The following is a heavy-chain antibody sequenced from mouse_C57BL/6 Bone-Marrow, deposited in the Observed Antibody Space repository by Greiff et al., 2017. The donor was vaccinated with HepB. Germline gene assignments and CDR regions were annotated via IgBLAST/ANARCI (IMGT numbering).Heavy chain of an antibody. V-gene: IGHV1-69*01. CDR1: GYTFTSYW. J-gene: IGHJ1*03. Sequence: QVQLQQPGAELVMPGASVKLSCKASGYTFTSYWMHWVKQRPGQGLEWIGEIDPSDSYTNYNQKFKGKSTLTVDKSSSTAYMQLSSLTSEDSAVYYCARAHYYYGSSRWYFDVWGTGTTVTVSS. CDR2: IDPSDSYT. CDR3: ARAHYYYGSSRWYFDV. D-gene: IGHD1-1*01.